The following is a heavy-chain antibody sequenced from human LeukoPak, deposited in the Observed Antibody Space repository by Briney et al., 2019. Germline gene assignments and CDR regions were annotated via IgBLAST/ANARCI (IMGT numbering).Heavy chain of an antibody. CDR2: MFYGETT. V-gene: IGHV4-39*01. D-gene: IGHD4/OR15-4a*01. CDR3: ARLERSRMDGAQY. J-gene: IGHJ4*02. CDR1: GDSIRSSGYY. Sequence: RPSETLSLTCIVSGDSIRSSGYYWGWIRQPPGKGLEWIGSMFYGETTSNSPSLQSRVTISLDTSKNQFSLRLNSVTAADTAVYYCARLERSRMDGAQYWGQGTLVTVSS.